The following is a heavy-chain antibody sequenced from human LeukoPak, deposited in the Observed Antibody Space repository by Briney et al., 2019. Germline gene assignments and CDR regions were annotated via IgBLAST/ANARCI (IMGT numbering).Heavy chain of an antibody. Sequence: SETLSLTCTVSGGSISGYYWSWIRQPPGEGLEWIGEINHSGSTNYNPSLKSRVTISVDTSKNQFSLKLSSVTAADTAVYYCARGRRPGYDYVWGSYRYRPYYFDYWGQGTLVTVSS. J-gene: IGHJ4*02. CDR3: ARGRRPGYDYVWGSYRYRPYYFDY. CDR2: INHSGST. V-gene: IGHV4-34*01. CDR1: GGSISGYY. D-gene: IGHD3-16*02.